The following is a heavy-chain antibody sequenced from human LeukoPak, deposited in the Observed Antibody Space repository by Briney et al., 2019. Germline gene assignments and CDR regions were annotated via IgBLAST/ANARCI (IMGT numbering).Heavy chain of an antibody. CDR3: AREVQRGYYYGMDV. V-gene: IGHV1-8*01. J-gene: IGHJ6*02. Sequence: ASVKVSCKASGYTFTSHDINWVRQATGQGLEWMGWMNPNSGNTGYAQKFQGRVTMTRNTSISTAYMELSSLRSEDTAVYYCAREVQRGYYYGMDVWGQGTTVTVSS. CDR2: MNPNSGNT. D-gene: IGHD6-25*01. CDR1: GYTFTSHD.